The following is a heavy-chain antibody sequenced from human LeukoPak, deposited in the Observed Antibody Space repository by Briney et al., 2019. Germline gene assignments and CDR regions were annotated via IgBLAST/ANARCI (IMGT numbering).Heavy chain of an antibody. Sequence: SETLSLTCTVSGGSISSYYWSWIRQPPGKGLEWIGYIYYSGSTNYNPSLKSRVTISVDASKNQFSLKLSSVTAADTAVYYCARGLGMTLFDPWGQGTLVTVSS. CDR3: ARGLGMTLFDP. CDR1: GGSISSYY. D-gene: IGHD3-16*01. J-gene: IGHJ5*02. V-gene: IGHV4-59*01. CDR2: IYYSGST.